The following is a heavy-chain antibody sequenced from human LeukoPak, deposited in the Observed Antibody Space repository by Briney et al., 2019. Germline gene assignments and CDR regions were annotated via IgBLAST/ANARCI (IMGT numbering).Heavy chain of an antibody. CDR1: GGSFSGYY. V-gene: IGHV4-34*01. J-gene: IGHJ5*02. CDR3: ARQMQWANWANWFDP. CDR2: INHSGST. Sequence: SETLSLTCAVYGGSFSGYYWSWIRQPPGKAPECLVEINHSGSTNYNPSLKSRVTISVDTSKNQFSLKLSSVTAADTAVYYCARQMQWANWANWFDPWGQGALVTVSS. D-gene: IGHD1-1*01.